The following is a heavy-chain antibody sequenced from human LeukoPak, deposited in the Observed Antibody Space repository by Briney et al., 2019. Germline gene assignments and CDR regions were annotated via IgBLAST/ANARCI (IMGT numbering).Heavy chain of an antibody. CDR2: ISGRGGST. CDR1: GFTFSSYA. Sequence: GGSLRLSCAASGFTFSSYAMSWVRQAPGKGLEWVSAISGRGGSTYYADSVKGRFTISRDNSKNTLYLQMNSLRAEDTAVYYCAKNTIFGVVNPDYWGQGTLVTVSS. J-gene: IGHJ4*02. V-gene: IGHV3-23*01. D-gene: IGHD3-3*01. CDR3: AKNTIFGVVNPDY.